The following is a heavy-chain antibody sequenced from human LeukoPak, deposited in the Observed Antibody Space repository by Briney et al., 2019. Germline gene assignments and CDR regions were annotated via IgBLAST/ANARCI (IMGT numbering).Heavy chain of an antibody. J-gene: IGHJ4*02. D-gene: IGHD4-11*01. V-gene: IGHV1-69-2*01. CDR3: AKDYSNYSMGY. CDR2: VDPEDGET. CDR1: GGTFSSYA. Sequence: ASVKVSCKASGGTFSSYAISWVQQAPGKGLEWMGLVDPEDGETIYAEKFQGRVTITADTSTDTAYMELSSLRSEDTAVYYCAKDYSNYSMGYWGQGTLVTVSS.